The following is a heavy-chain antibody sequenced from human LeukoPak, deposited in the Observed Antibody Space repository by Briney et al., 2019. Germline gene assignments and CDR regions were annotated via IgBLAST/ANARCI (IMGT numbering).Heavy chain of an antibody. CDR2: LSHSGSS. J-gene: IGHJ3*02. CDR3: ARARYANAWYAFDI. V-gene: IGHV4-59*02. CDR1: GGSVSSYY. Sequence: SETLSLTCTVSGGSVSSYYWSWIRRPPGRGLEWIAHLSHSGSSDSNPSLTSRVTTLVDTSKNQFSLKLTSVTAADTAVYYCARARYANAWYAFDIWGHGTMVTVSS. D-gene: IGHD2-2*01.